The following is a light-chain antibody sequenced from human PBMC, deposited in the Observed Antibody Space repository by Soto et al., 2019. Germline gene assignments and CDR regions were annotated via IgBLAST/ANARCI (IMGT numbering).Light chain of an antibody. CDR3: QQSYSTLGT. CDR2: AAS. CDR1: HSINNY. V-gene: IGKV1-39*01. J-gene: IGKJ2*01. Sequence: IQMTQSPSSLSASVGDRVIITCRSDHSINNYLNWYQQRPGKVPKLLIYAASTLQSGVPSRFRGSGSGRVFTLTIKSLQPEDFATYYCQQSYSTLGTFGRGTRVEI.